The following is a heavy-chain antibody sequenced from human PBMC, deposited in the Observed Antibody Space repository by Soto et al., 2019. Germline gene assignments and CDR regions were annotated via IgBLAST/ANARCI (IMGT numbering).Heavy chain of an antibody. J-gene: IGHJ4*02. CDR1: GYTFTSYA. CDR2: INAGNGNT. CDR3: ARDVNFDWLLLGPFDY. V-gene: IGHV1-3*01. D-gene: IGHD3-9*01. Sequence: VASVKVSGKASGYTFTSYAMHWVRQAPGQRLEWMGWINAGNGNTKYSQKFQGRVTITRDTSASTAYMELSSLRSEDTAVYYCARDVNFDWLLLGPFDYWGQGTLVTVSS.